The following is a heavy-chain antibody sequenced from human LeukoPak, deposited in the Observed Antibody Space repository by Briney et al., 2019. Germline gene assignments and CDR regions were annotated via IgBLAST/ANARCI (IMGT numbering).Heavy chain of an antibody. J-gene: IGHJ4*02. CDR2: ISPYNDNT. D-gene: IGHD5-24*01. V-gene: IGHV1-18*01. CDR1: GYTFTTYG. Sequence: ASVKVSCKASGYTFTTYGIVWLRQAPGEGIQWMGWISPYNDNTKYAQKLQGRVTMTADTSTSTAYMDLRSLRSDDTAVYYCARDRDGYNGYTDWGQGTLVTVSS. CDR3: ARDRDGYNGYTD.